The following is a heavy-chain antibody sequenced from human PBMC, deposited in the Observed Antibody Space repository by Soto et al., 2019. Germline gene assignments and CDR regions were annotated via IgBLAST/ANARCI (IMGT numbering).Heavy chain of an antibody. CDR3: ARGHSTDCSNGVCSFFYNHEMDV. J-gene: IGHJ6*02. Sequence: ASVKVSCKASGYSFTDYHIHWVRQAPGQGLGWLGRINPKSGGTSTAQKFQGWVTMTRDRSISTVYMELTRLRSDDTAVYFCARGHSTDCSNGVCSFFYNHEMDVWGQGTTVTV. CDR1: GYSFTDYH. V-gene: IGHV1-2*04. CDR2: INPKSGGT. D-gene: IGHD2-8*01.